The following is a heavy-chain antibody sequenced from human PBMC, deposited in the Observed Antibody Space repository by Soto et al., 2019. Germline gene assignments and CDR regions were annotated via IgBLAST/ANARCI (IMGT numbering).Heavy chain of an antibody. CDR3: ARGRPPSSGGNFDS. J-gene: IGHJ4*02. CDR1: GFTFRNYW. D-gene: IGHD3-10*01. V-gene: IGHV3-7*01. CDR2: INQNEGEK. Sequence: EVHLAESGGGLVQPGGSLRVSCTASGFTFRNYWMTWVRQAPGKGLEWVANINQNEGEKYYVDSVKGRFTISRDNAYKSPYLEMDNPRVDDSAVYFCARGRPPSSGGNFDSWGQGTLVSVSS.